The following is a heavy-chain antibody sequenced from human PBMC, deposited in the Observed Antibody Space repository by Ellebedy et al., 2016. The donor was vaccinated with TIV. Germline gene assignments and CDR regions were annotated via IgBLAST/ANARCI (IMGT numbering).Heavy chain of an antibody. J-gene: IGHJ5*02. D-gene: IGHD3-10*01. Sequence: AASVKVSCKASGGTFSSYAIGWVRQAPGQGLEWMGVIIPISGTTVYAQKFQGRVTITADKSTSTGYMELTSLGLEDTAVYYCAGGSQFDPWGQGTLVTVSS. CDR3: AGGSQFDP. V-gene: IGHV1-69*06. CDR2: IIPISGTT. CDR1: GGTFSSYA.